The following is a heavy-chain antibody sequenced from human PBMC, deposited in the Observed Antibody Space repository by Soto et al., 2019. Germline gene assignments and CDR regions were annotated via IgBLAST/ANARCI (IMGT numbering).Heavy chain of an antibody. CDR3: ARALAEYFQH. J-gene: IGHJ1*01. CDR2: IYHSGST. V-gene: IGHV4-38-2*02. Sequence: SETLSLTCTVSGYSISSGYYWGWIRQPPGKGLEWIGSIYHSGSTYYNPSLKSRVTISVDTSKNQFSLKLSSVTAADTAVYYCARALAEYFQHWGQGTLVTVSS. CDR1: GYSISSGYY.